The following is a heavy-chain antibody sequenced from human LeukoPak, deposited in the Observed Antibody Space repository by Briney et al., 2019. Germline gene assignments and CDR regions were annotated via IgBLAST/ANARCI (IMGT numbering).Heavy chain of an antibody. CDR2: IKSKADGGTT. Sequence: GGSLRLSCAASGFTSSNAWMSWVRQAPGKGLEWVGRIKSKADGGTTDYAATVKGRFTISRDDSKNTLYLQMNSLKTEDTAVYYCTTDPAQYCSSTSCYTKKEDYWGQGTLVTVSS. V-gene: IGHV3-15*01. CDR1: GFTSSNAW. CDR3: TTDPAQYCSSTSCYTKKEDY. D-gene: IGHD2-2*01. J-gene: IGHJ4*02.